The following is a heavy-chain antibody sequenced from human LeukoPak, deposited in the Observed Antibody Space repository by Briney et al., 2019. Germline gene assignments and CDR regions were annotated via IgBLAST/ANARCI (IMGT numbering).Heavy chain of an antibody. J-gene: IGHJ3*01. CDR1: GGSISAYY. V-gene: IGHV4-4*07. Sequence: PSETLSLTCTVSGGSISAYYWNWIRHPAAGGPEWIARIYASGSSNYNPSLRSRVTMSLDKSKSQFSLSLDSVTAADTAVCYCARGARLLNDGFDVWGQGTMVTVSS. CDR3: ARGARLLNDGFDV. D-gene: IGHD2-15*01. CDR2: IYASGSS.